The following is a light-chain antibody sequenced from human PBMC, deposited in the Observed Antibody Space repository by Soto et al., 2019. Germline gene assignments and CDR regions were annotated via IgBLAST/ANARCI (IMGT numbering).Light chain of an antibody. CDR3: QQRHMWPIT. J-gene: IGKJ5*01. CDR1: QSVRGR. V-gene: IGKV3-11*01. Sequence: VLTQSPVTLSLSPGERATRSCMASQSVRGRLAWYKQKPGQAPRLLIYLAYNGATGIPPRFSGSGSGTDFTLTISSLEPEDSAVYYCQQRHMWPITFGQGTRLEIK. CDR2: LAY.